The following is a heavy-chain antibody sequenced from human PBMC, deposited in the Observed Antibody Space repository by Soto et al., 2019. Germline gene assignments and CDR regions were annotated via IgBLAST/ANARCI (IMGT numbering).Heavy chain of an antibody. D-gene: IGHD3-10*01. CDR3: AKSKAPFGESLH. CDR2: ISASNGKT. J-gene: IGHJ4*02. CDR1: GYTFKSSA. Sequence: QVQLVQSGGEVKEPGASLTVSCKASGYTFKSSAIIWVRQAPGQGLEWMGSISASNGKTDYAKKFQGRVTMTTDTSTSTAFMDLGSLTSDDTAVYFCAKSKAPFGESLHWGQGTLITVSS. V-gene: IGHV1-18*01.